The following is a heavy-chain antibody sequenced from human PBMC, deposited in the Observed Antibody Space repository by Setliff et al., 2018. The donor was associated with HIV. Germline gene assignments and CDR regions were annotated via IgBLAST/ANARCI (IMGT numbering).Heavy chain of an antibody. D-gene: IGHD3-10*01. CDR1: GYIFINYY. V-gene: IGHV1-18*01. CDR3: ATMQFGDFDY. CDR2: ISPYNGEV. Sequence: ASVKVSCKTSGYIFINYYVTWVRQAPGQGLEWVGQISPYNGEVRYAQRFQGRITMTTHTSTTTAYMELRSLGSDDTAFYFCATMQFGDFDYWGQGTLVTVSS. J-gene: IGHJ4*02.